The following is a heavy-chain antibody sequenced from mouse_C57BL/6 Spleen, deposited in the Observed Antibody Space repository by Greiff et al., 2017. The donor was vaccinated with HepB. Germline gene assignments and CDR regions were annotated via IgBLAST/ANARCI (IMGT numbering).Heavy chain of an antibody. CDR3: ARGEDYYAMDY. V-gene: IGHV1-72*01. CDR1: GYTFTSYW. J-gene: IGHJ4*01. Sequence: QVQLQQPGAELVKPGASVKMSCKASGYTFTSYWITWVKQRPGRGLEWIGRIDPNSGGTKYNEKFKSKATLTVDKPSSTAYMQLSSLTSDDSAVYYSARGEDYYAMDYWGRGTSVTVSS. CDR2: IDPNSGGT.